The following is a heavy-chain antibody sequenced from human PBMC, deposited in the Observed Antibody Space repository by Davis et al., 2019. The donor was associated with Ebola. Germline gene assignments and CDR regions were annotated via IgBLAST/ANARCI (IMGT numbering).Heavy chain of an antibody. CDR1: GYTFTSYG. D-gene: IGHD3-10*01. CDR3: ARGVTMVRGETWFDP. CDR2: ISAYNGNT. J-gene: IGHJ5*02. V-gene: IGHV1-18*04. Sequence: ASVKVSCKASGYTFTSYGISWVRQAPGQGLEWMGWISAYNGNTNYAQKLQGRVTMTTDTSTSTAYMELRSLRSDDTAVYYCARGVTMVRGETWFDPWGQGNLVTVSS.